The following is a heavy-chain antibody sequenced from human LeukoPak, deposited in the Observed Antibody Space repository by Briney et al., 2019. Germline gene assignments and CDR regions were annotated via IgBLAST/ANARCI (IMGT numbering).Heavy chain of an antibody. D-gene: IGHD5-18*01. CDR2: ISGSGGST. J-gene: IGHJ6*02. CDR3: AKDRLDTAMGSGMDV. V-gene: IGHV3-23*01. CDR1: GFTFSSYA. Sequence: PGGSLRLSCAASGFTFSSYAMSWVRQALGKGLEWVSAISGSGGSTYYADSVKGRFTISRDNSKNTLYLQMNSLRAEDTAVYYCAKDRLDTAMGSGMDVWGQGTTATVSS.